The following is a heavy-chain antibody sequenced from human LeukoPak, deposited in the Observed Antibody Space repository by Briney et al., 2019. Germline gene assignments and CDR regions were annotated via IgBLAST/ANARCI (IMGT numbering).Heavy chain of an antibody. J-gene: IGHJ3*02. D-gene: IGHD3-22*01. CDR3: AREDPEPYYYDSSGSEGGAFDI. CDR1: GGSISSSNW. V-gene: IGHV4-4*02. Sequence: SETLSLTCAVSGGSISSSNWWSWVRQPPGKGLEWIGEIYHSGSTNYNPSLKSRVTISVDKSKNQFSLKLSSVTAADTAVYYCAREDPEPYYYDSSGSEGGAFDIWGQGTMVTVSS. CDR2: IYHSGST.